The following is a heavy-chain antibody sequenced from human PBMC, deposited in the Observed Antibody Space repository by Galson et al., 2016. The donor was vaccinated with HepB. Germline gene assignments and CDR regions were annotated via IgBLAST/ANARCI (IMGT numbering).Heavy chain of an antibody. CDR1: GFSFGAYA. Sequence: SLRLSCAASGFSFGAYAMSWVRQAPGKGLEWVSSIPGGGISIYYSDSVKGRFVIARDNSKTTLFLQMNNLRAEDTATYCCAKQLRTWGQGTLVTVSS. CDR2: IPGGGISI. CDR3: AKQLRT. D-gene: IGHD1-1*01. J-gene: IGHJ4*02. V-gene: IGHV3-23*01.